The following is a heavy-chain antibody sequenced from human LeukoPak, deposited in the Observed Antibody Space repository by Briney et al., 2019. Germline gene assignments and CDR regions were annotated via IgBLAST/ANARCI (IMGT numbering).Heavy chain of an antibody. CDR2: INPNSGGT. CDR3: ARAGSYYRVAYYYYYMDV. J-gene: IGHJ6*03. Sequence: VASVKVSFKASGYTVTGYYIHWVRQAPGQGLGWMGWINPNSGGTNYSQKFQGRVTMTRDTSLSTASMQLSSLSSDDTAVYYCARAGSYYRVAYYYYYMDVWGKGTTVTVSS. CDR1: GYTVTGYY. D-gene: IGHD1-26*01. V-gene: IGHV1-2*02.